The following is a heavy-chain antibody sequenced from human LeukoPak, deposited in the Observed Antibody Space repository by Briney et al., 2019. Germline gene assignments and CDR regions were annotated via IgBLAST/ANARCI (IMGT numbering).Heavy chain of an antibody. V-gene: IGHV4-39*01. CDR2: IYYSGST. CDR1: GGSISSSSYY. J-gene: IGHJ4*02. CDR3: ARPGTRYCSGGSCLYY. Sequence: SETLSLTXTVSGGSISSSSYYWGCIRQPPGKGLEWIGSIYYSGSTYYNPSLKSRVTISVDTSKNQFSLKLSSVTAADTAVYYCARPGTRYCSGGSCLYYWGQGTLVTVSS. D-gene: IGHD2-15*01.